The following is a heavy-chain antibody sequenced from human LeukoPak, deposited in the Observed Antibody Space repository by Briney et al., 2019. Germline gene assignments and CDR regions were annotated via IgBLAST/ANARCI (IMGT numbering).Heavy chain of an antibody. CDR1: GYTFTGYY. J-gene: IGHJ4*02. V-gene: IGHV1-2*02. CDR2: INPNSGRT. D-gene: IGHD6-13*01. Sequence: GASVKVSCRASGYTFTGYYMHWIRQAPGQGLEWMGWINPNSGRTNYAQKFQGRVTMTRDTSISTAYMELSRLRSDDTAVYYCARVFQKQLSDYWGQGSLVTVSS. CDR3: ARVFQKQLSDY.